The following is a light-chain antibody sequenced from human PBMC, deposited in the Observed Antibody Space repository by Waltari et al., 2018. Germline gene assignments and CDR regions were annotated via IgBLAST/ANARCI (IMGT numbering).Light chain of an antibody. J-gene: IGLJ1*01. CDR2: GVN. CDR1: SSAFGGYAF. Sequence: QSAPTQPASVSASPGPSITISSPVTSSAFGGYAFVSWHPQYPGKAPKVMIYGVNNRPSGVSNRFSGSKSGNTASLIISGLQADDEADYYCSSYTTSGTLVFGTGTKVTVL. V-gene: IGLV2-14*01. CDR3: SSYTTSGTLV.